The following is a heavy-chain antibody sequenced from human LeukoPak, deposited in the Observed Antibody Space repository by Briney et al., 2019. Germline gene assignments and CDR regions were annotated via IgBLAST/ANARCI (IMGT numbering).Heavy chain of an antibody. V-gene: IGHV3-53*01. CDR1: GFTVSSNY. CDR2: IYNIGTT. CDR3: ARWYCSTTSCYYDY. Sequence: GGSLRLSCATSGFTVSSNYMSWVRQAPGKGLEWVSIIYNIGTTYYTDSVKGRFTISRDNSKNTLYLQMNSLRAEDTAVYYCARWYCSTTSCYYDYWGQGTLVTVSS. J-gene: IGHJ4*02. D-gene: IGHD2-2*01.